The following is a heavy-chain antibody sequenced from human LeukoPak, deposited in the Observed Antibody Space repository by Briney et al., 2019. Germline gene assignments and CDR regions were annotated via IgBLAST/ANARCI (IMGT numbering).Heavy chain of an antibody. CDR1: GYTFTGYY. Sequence: ASVKVSCKASGYTFTGYYMHWVRQAPGQGLEWMGRISAYNGDTNYAQKLQDRVTMTTHKSTSTAYLEVRSLRSDDTAVYYCARDATVYYYDSSGSFDPWGQGTLVTVSS. J-gene: IGHJ5*02. D-gene: IGHD3-22*01. CDR2: ISAYNGDT. CDR3: ARDATVYYYDSSGSFDP. V-gene: IGHV1-18*04.